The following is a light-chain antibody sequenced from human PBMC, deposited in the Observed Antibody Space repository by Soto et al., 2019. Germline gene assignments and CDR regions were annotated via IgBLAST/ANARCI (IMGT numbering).Light chain of an antibody. V-gene: IGKV3-11*01. CDR3: QQRSNWPPKIT. CDR1: QSVSNY. Sequence: IVLKQSPVTLSLSPEERATLSCRASQSVSNYLAWYQQKPGEAPRLLIYDASNSATGIPARLSGSGSGTDFTLTISSLEPEEFAVYYCQQRSNWPPKITFGQGTRLEI. J-gene: IGKJ5*01. CDR2: DAS.